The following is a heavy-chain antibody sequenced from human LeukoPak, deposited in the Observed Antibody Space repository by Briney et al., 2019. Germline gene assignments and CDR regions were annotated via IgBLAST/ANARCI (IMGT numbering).Heavy chain of an antibody. CDR3: ARDCSSTSCPELDY. CDR2: ISSSSSYI. V-gene: IGHV3-21*05. Sequence: GGSLRLSCAASGFTFNTYTMNWVRQAPGKGLEWVSYISSSSSYIYYADSVKGRFTISRDNAKNSLYLQMDSLRAEDTAVYYCARDCSSTSCPELDYWGQGTLVTVSS. D-gene: IGHD2-2*01. J-gene: IGHJ4*02. CDR1: GFTFNTYT.